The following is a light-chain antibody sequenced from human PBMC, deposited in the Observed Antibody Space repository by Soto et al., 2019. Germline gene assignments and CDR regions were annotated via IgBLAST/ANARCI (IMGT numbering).Light chain of an antibody. J-gene: IGKJ3*01. CDR3: QQYGSSPLFT. Sequence: EIVLTQSPGTLSLSPGGRATLSCMASQSVSSSYLAWYQQKPGQAPRLLIYGASSRATGIPDRFSGSGSGTDFTLTISRLEPEDFAVYYCQQYGSSPLFTFGPGTKVDIK. CDR1: QSVSSSY. CDR2: GAS. V-gene: IGKV3-20*01.